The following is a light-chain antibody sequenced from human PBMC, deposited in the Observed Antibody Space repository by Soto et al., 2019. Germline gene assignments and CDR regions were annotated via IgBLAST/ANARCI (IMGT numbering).Light chain of an antibody. CDR2: GAS. Sequence: DIVLTQSPGTLSLSPGERGTLSRRASQTITNNFLAWYQQKPGQAPRLLIYGASYRATGIPDRFSGSGSGTDFTLTISRLEPEDFAVFYCHQYGTSPSTFGQGTKVDI. CDR3: HQYGTSPST. V-gene: IGKV3-20*01. CDR1: QTITNNF. J-gene: IGKJ1*01.